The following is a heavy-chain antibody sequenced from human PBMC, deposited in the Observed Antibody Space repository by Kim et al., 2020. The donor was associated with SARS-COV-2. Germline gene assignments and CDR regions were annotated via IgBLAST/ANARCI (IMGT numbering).Heavy chain of an antibody. CDR2: ISSNGGST. V-gene: IGHV3-64D*06. J-gene: IGHJ4*02. CDR3: VKGGGGYYMYYFDY. D-gene: IGHD3-22*01. CDR1: GFTFSSYA. Sequence: GGSLRLSCSASGFTFSSYAMHWVRQAPGKGLEYVSAISSNGGSTYYADSMKGRFTISRDNSKNTLYLQMSSLRAEDTAVYYCVKGGGGYYMYYFDYWGQGTLVTVSS.